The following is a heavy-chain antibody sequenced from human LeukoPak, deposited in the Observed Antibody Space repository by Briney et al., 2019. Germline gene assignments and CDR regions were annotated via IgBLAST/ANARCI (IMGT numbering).Heavy chain of an antibody. CDR3: ASSHGAAGGDAFDV. CDR2: IYTSGST. J-gene: IGHJ3*01. D-gene: IGHD6-13*01. CDR1: GRSINNYY. Sequence: SETLSLTCTVSGRSINNYYCSWIRQPAGKGLEWIGRIYTSGSTNYNTYLKSRVIMSVDTSKNQFSLKLSSVTAAGTVMYYCASSHGAAGGDAFDVWGQGTVVTVSS. V-gene: IGHV4-4*07.